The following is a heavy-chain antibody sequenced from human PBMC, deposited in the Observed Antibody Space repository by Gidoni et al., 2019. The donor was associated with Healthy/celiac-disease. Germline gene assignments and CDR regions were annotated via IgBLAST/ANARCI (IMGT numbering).Heavy chain of an antibody. V-gene: IGHV4-31*03. J-gene: IGHJ5*02. CDR3: ARETDLSAVAGAFDP. D-gene: IGHD6-19*01. CDR2: IYYSGST. CDR1: GDSISSGGYY. Sequence: QVQLQESGPGLVKPSQTLSLTCTVSGDSISSGGYYWTWIRQHPGKGLEWIGYIYYSGSTYYNPFLRSRVTISVDTSKNQFSLKLSSVTAADTAVYFCARETDLSAVAGAFDPWGQGTLVTVSS.